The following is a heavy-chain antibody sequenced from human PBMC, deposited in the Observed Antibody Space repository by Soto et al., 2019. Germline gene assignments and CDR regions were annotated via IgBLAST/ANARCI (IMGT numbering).Heavy chain of an antibody. D-gene: IGHD3-22*01. CDR1: GGSFSSFS. J-gene: IGHJ4*02. V-gene: IGHV1-69*13. CDR2: IIPILGTA. Sequence: ASVKVSCKVSGGSFSSFSINWVRQAPGQRFEWMGGIIPILGTANFTQKFQDRVTFTADESTATAYMTLSSLTSEDTAFYYCTSFDSNGYYPLNHYWGPGTQVTVSS. CDR3: TSFDSNGYYPLNHY.